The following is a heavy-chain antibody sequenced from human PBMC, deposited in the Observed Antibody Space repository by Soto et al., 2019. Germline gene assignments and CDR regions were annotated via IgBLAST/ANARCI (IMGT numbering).Heavy chain of an antibody. V-gene: IGHV3-30*03. CDR1: GFTFSSYG. D-gene: IGHD5-18*01. CDR3: VSDRGYGHASVPYS. Sequence: QAQLVESGGGVVQPGRSLRLSCAASGFTFSSYGMHWVRQAPGTGQEWVAVISYDGGLQHYADSVKGRFTISRDNSKNMVLLQMNSLSAEDTAVYYCVSDRGYGHASVPYSWGQGTLVSVSS. CDR2: ISYDGGLQ. J-gene: IGHJ4*02.